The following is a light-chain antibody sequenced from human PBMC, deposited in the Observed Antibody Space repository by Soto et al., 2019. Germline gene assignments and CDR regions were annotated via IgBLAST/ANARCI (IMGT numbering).Light chain of an antibody. CDR2: DVS. Sequence: IQMTQSPSTLSASVGDRVTITCRASQSISNWVAWYQQKPGKAPKFLIYDVSSLERGVPSRFSGSGSGTEFTLTISSLQPDDFATYYCQQYNSYSQTFGQGTKVDIK. J-gene: IGKJ1*01. V-gene: IGKV1-5*01. CDR3: QQYNSYSQT. CDR1: QSISNW.